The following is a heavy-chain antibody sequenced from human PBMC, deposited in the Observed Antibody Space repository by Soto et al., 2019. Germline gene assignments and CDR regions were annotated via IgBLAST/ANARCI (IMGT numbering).Heavy chain of an antibody. CDR3: ARVAPPTYYDFWSGYTLYYYGMDV. Sequence: GSVEVFCKASGYPLTSYDINLVRQDTGQGLERMGWMNPNSGNTGYAQKFQGRVTMTRNTSISTAYMELSSLRSEDTAVYYCARVAPPTYYDFWSGYTLYYYGMDVWGQGTTVTVSS. CDR2: MNPNSGNT. CDR1: GYPLTSYD. D-gene: IGHD3-3*01. V-gene: IGHV1-8*01. J-gene: IGHJ6*02.